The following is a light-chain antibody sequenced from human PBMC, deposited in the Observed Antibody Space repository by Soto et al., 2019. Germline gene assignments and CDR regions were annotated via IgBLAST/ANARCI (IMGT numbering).Light chain of an antibody. CDR1: QSVSTW. Sequence: DIQMTQSPYALSASVGDRVTITCRASQSVSTWLAWYQQKPGKAPNLLIYDASILESGVPSRFSGSGSGTDFTLTISSLQPEDFATYYCQQSYSTPITFGQGTRLEIK. J-gene: IGKJ5*01. CDR3: QQSYSTPIT. CDR2: DAS. V-gene: IGKV1-5*01.